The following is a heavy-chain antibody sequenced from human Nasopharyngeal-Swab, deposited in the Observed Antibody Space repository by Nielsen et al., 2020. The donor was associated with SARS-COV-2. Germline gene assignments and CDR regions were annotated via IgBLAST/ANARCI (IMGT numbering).Heavy chain of an antibody. CDR3: AKHSESGSWYNVGGYMDV. CDR1: GFTFDDFA. J-gene: IGHJ6*03. CDR2: ISWDGGYT. Sequence: GGSLRLSCTASGFTFDDFAMHWVRQAPGKGLEWVSFISWDGGYTYYADSVMGRFTISRDNSGNSLYLQMNSLRVEDTAFYYCAKHSESGSWYNVGGYMDVWGKGTTVTVSS. D-gene: IGHD6-13*01. V-gene: IGHV3-43D*03.